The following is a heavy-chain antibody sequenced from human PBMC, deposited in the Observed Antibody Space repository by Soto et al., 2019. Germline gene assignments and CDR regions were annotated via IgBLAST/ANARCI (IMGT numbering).Heavy chain of an antibody. Sequence: SETLSLTCAVYGGSFSGYYWSWIRQPPGKGLEWIGEINHSGSTNYNPSLKSRVTISVDTSKNQFSLKLSSVTAADTAVYYCARGRDRDIVATLDFDYWGQGTLVTVSS. D-gene: IGHD5-12*01. J-gene: IGHJ4*02. V-gene: IGHV4-34*01. CDR1: GGSFSGYY. CDR3: ARGRDRDIVATLDFDY. CDR2: INHSGST.